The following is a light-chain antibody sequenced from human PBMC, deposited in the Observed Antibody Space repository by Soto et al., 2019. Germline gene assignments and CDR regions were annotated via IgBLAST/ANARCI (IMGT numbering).Light chain of an antibody. CDR1: SSNIGGNS. CDR2: DDD. CDR3: GSWDSSLSAYV. J-gene: IGLJ1*01. Sequence: QSVMTQPPSVSAAPGQKVIVSCSGSSSNIGGNSVSWYQQLPGTAPKLLIYDDDKRPSGIPDRFSGSKSGTSATLGITGFQTGDEADYYCGSWDSSLSAYVFATGTKLTVL. V-gene: IGLV1-51*01.